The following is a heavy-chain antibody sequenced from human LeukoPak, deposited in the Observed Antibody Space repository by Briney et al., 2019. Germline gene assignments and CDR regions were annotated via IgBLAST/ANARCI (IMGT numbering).Heavy chain of an antibody. CDR2: IHTSGST. CDR1: GGSITSYY. J-gene: IGHJ4*02. Sequence: SETLSLTCTVSGGSITSYYWTYIRQPAGKGLEWIGRIHTSGSTNYNPSLKSRVTMSVDTSKNQFSLNLSSVTAADTVMYYCAREFSGTSIAARVFDSWGQGTLVTVSS. V-gene: IGHV4-4*07. D-gene: IGHD6-6*01. CDR3: AREFSGTSIAARVFDS.